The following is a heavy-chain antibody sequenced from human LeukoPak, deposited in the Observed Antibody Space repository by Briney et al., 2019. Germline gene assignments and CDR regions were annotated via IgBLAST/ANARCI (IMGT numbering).Heavy chain of an antibody. CDR2: IKSDGSST. V-gene: IGHV3-74*01. CDR1: GFTFSSFW. CDR3: ARDLDYGGYSNFEY. Sequence: GGSLRLSCAASGFTFSSFWMHWVRQAPGKGLVWVPRIKSDGSSTSYADSVKGRFTISRDNAKNTLYLQMNSLRAEDTAVYYCARDLDYGGYSNFEYWGQGTLVTVSS. D-gene: IGHD4-23*01. J-gene: IGHJ4*02.